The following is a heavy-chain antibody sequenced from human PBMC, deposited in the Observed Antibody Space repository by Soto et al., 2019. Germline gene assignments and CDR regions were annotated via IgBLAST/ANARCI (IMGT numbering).Heavy chain of an antibody. CDR2: ISPGDSDT. V-gene: IGHV5-51*01. Sequence: GESLKISCKGSGYSFSSYWIAWVRQMPGKGLEWMGIISPGDSDTKYSQSFQGQVTISADKSISTAFLQWNSLKASDTAMYYCARHATYYDILSGYYFVHWGQGTPVTVSS. D-gene: IGHD3-9*01. CDR3: ARHATYYDILSGYYFVH. J-gene: IGHJ4*02. CDR1: GYSFSSYW.